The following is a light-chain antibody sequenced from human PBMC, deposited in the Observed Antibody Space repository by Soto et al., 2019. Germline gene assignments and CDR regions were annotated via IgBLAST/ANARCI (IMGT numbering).Light chain of an antibody. CDR2: DAS. J-gene: IGKJ3*01. CDR3: QQFNTYPQT. V-gene: IGKV1-13*02. Sequence: AIQLTQSPSSLSASVGDRVTITCRSSQGISSDLAWYQKKPGKAPKLLIYDASTLESGVPSRFSGSGSGADFTLTISSLQPEDFASYYCQQFNTYPQTFGPGTKVDIK. CDR1: QGISSD.